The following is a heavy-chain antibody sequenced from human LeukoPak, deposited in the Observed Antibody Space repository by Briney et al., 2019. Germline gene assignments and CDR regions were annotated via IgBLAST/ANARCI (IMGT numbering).Heavy chain of an antibody. CDR3: ATIKRGNIYGYFDF. Sequence: PSETLSLTCTVSGGSMNNHYWSWIRQPPGKGLEWIGYMLDTVTTKDNPSLKSRFTLSADTSKNQFSLRLTSVTAADTAVYYCATIKRGNIYGYFDFWGQGILVTVSS. V-gene: IGHV4-59*11. J-gene: IGHJ4*02. CDR1: GGSMNNHY. D-gene: IGHD5-18*01. CDR2: MLDTVTT.